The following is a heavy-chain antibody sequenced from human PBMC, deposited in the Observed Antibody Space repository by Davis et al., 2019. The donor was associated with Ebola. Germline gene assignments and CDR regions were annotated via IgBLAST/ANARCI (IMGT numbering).Heavy chain of an antibody. Sequence: ASVKVSCKASGYTFTNFGISWVRQAPGQGLEWMGWISPSNGNTNHAQKFQGRVTMTTDTSPTTAYMELRSLESDDTALYYCARGGFSWNYVPIALDYWGQGTLITVSS. CDR3: ARGGFSWNYVPIALDY. CDR2: ISPSNGNT. D-gene: IGHD1-7*01. J-gene: IGHJ4*02. CDR1: GYTFTNFG. V-gene: IGHV1-18*01.